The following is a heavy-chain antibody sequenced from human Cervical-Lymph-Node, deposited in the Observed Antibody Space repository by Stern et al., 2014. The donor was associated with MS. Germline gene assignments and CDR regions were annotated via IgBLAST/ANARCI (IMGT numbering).Heavy chain of an antibody. D-gene: IGHD5-12*01. CDR3: ARRSGGYQYYYGMDV. J-gene: IGHJ6*02. CDR1: GDSIISSSFY. V-gene: IGHV4-39*01. CDR2: VYYSGET. Sequence: QLQLQESGPGLVRPSETLSLTCSVSGDSIISSSFYWDWIRQSPGEGLAWIGSVYYSGETYYNPSLKSRVTISVDTSKNQFSLKLPLVTAADTAVYYCARRSGGYQYYYGMDVWGQGTTVTVSS.